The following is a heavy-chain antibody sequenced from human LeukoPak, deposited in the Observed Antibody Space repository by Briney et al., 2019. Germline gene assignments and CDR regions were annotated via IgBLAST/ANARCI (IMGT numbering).Heavy chain of an antibody. CDR2: IRSKAYGGTT. J-gene: IGHJ4*02. V-gene: IGHV3-49*04. D-gene: IGHD3-22*01. CDR1: GFTFSSYS. Sequence: PGGSLRLSCAASGFTFSSYSMNWVRQAPGKGLEWVGFIRSKAYGGTTEYAASVKGRFTISRDDSKSIAYLQMNSLKTEDTAVYYCTRWIEYDGSGYYYFDYWGQGTLVTVSS. CDR3: TRWIEYDGSGYYYFDY.